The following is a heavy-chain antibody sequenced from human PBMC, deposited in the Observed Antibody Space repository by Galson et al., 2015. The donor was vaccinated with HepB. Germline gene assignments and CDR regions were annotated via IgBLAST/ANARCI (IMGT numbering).Heavy chain of an antibody. V-gene: IGHV3-11*01. CDR1: GFTFSDYY. CDR2: ISSSGSTI. D-gene: IGHD3-3*01. Sequence: SLRLSCAASGFTFSDYYMSWIRQAPGKGLEWVSYISSSGSTIYYADSVKGRFTISRDNAKNSLYLQMNSLRAEDTAVYYCARLLTGYYDFWIYGMDVWGQGTTVTVSS. CDR3: ARLLTGYYDFWIYGMDV. J-gene: IGHJ6*02.